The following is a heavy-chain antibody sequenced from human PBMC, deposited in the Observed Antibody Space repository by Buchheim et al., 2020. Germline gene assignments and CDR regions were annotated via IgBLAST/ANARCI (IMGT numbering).Heavy chain of an antibody. J-gene: IGHJ6*02. CDR1: GFSLSSDGLC. CDR2: IDWSGDK. V-gene: IGHV2-70*01. CDR3: ARIIDWYVGGMDV. Sequence: QVTLRESGPALVKSTQTLTLTCAVSGFSLSSDGLCVTWIRQPPGKALEWLGVIDWSGDKYYSTSLKTSLTISRDTSKNQVVLKMTNMDPVDTGTYYCARIIDWYVGGMDVWGQGTT. D-gene: IGHD3-9*01.